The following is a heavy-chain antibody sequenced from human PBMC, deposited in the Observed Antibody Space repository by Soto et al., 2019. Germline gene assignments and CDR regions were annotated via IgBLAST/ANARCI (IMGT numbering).Heavy chain of an antibody. D-gene: IGHD5-12*01. J-gene: IGHJ4*02. Sequence: SETLSLTCAVYGGSFSGYYLSWIRQPPGKGLEWIGEINHSGSTNYNPSLKSRVTMSVDTSKNQFSLKLNSVTAADTAVYYCARGRWLRSAFDYWGPGTLVTAPQ. CDR3: ARGRWLRSAFDY. V-gene: IGHV4-34*01. CDR1: GGSFSGYY. CDR2: INHSGST.